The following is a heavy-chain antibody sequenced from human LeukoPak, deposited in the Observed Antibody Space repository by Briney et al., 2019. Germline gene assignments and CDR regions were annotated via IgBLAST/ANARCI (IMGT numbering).Heavy chain of an antibody. D-gene: IGHD1-26*01. Sequence: SETLSLTCTVSGGSISSYYWSWIRQPAGKGLEWIGRIYTSGSTNYNPSLKSRVTISVDTSKNQFSLKLSSVTAADTAVYYCARPAGVGAYKRWFDPWGQGTLVTVSS. CDR1: GGSISSYY. V-gene: IGHV4-4*07. CDR2: IYTSGST. J-gene: IGHJ5*02. CDR3: ARPAGVGAYKRWFDP.